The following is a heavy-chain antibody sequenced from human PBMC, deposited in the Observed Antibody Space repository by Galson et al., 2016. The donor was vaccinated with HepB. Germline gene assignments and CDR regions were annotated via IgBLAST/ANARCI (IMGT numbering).Heavy chain of an antibody. J-gene: IGHJ4*02. CDR3: ARVTYYYDSSAYYYGRSLEY. V-gene: IGHV4-4*02. D-gene: IGHD3-22*01. CDR2: IYHSGST. Sequence: SETLSLTCAVSGASLSINNWWSWVRQTPGKGLEWIGEIYHSGSTNYNPSLKSRVNISVDKSKNQFSLKLSSVTAADTAVYYCARVTYYYDSSAYYYGRSLEYWGQGTLVTVSS. CDR1: GASLSINNW.